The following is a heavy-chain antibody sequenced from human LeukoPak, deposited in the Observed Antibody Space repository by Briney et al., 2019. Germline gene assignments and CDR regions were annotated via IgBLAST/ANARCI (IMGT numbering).Heavy chain of an antibody. CDR1: GGSISSSSYY. D-gene: IGHD6-19*01. J-gene: IGHJ4*02. Sequence: SETLSLTCTVSGGSISSSSYYWGWIRQPPGKGLEWIGSIYYSGSTYYNPSLKSRVTISVDTSKNQFSLKLRSVTAADTAMYYCGREVVKEIGGWVDSWGQGTLVTVSS. CDR3: GREVVKEIGGWVDS. CDR2: IYYSGST. V-gene: IGHV4-39*07.